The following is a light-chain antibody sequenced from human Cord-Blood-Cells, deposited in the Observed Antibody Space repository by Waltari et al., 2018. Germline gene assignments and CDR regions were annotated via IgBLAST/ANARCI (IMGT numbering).Light chain of an antibody. J-gene: IGLJ1*01. Sequence: QSALTQPASVSGSPGQSITISCTGTSSDVGSYNLVSWYQQHPGKAPKLLIYQGSKRNSGVSNRFSGAKSGNTASLTSAEIQAEDEADYCCCSYAGSSTYVFGTGTKVTGL. CDR1: SSDVGSYNL. V-gene: IGLV2-23*01. CDR3: CSYAGSSTYV. CDR2: QGS.